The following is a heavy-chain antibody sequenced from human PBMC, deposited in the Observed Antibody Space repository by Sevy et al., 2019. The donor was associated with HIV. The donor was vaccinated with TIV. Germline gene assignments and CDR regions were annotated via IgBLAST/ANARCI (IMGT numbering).Heavy chain of an antibody. CDR2: INQDGSVK. J-gene: IGHJ4*02. CDR1: GFAFSNYY. D-gene: IGHD6-13*01. CDR3: VRAIAAAGSF. V-gene: IGHV3-7*01. Sequence: GGSLRLSCVASGFAFSNYYAMHWVRQAPGKGLEWVANINQDGSVKYYVDSVKGRFTISIDNARNSLYLRMNSLRAEDTALYYCVRAIAAAGSFWGQGTLVTVSS.